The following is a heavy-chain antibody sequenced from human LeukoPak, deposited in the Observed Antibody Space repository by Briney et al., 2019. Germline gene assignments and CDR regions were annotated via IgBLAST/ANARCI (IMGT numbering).Heavy chain of an antibody. J-gene: IGHJ6*03. CDR1: GGSISSYY. D-gene: IGHD1-14*01. CDR2: IYTSGST. V-gene: IGHV4-4*07. Sequence: PSETLSLTCTVSGGSISSYYWSWIRQPAGKGLEWIGRIYTSGSTNYNPSLKSRVTMSVDTSKNQFSLKLSSVTAADTAVYYCAREVGTRAVYYYYYMDVWGQGTTVTVSS. CDR3: AREVGTRAVYYYYYMDV.